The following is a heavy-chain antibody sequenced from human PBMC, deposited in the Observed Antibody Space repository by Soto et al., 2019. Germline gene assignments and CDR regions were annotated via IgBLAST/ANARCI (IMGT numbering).Heavy chain of an antibody. Sequence: AGGSLRLSCAASGFTFSSYGMHWVRQAPGKGLEWVAVIWYDGSNKYYADSVKGRFTISRDNSKNTLYLQMNSLRAEDTAVYYCAREYSSSSPDYWGQGTQVTVSS. CDR1: GFTFSSYG. CDR3: AREYSSSSPDY. J-gene: IGHJ4*02. V-gene: IGHV3-33*01. CDR2: IWYDGSNK. D-gene: IGHD6-6*01.